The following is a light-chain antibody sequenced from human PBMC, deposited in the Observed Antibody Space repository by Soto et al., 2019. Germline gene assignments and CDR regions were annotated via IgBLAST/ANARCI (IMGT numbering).Light chain of an antibody. CDR3: SSYSSSGSPYV. CDR2: DVS. Sequence: QSVLTQPASVSGSPGQSITISCTGTSSDVGGYNYVSWYQQYPGKAPKFLIYDVSNRPSGVSNRFSGSKSGNTASLTISGLQAEDEGDYYCSSYSSSGSPYVFGTGTKV. V-gene: IGLV2-14*03. CDR1: SSDVGGYNY. J-gene: IGLJ1*01.